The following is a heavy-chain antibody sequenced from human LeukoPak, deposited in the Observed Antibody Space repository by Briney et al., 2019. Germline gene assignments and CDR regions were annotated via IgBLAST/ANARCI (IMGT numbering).Heavy chain of an antibody. Sequence: GGSLRLSCAASGFTFDDYAMHWVRQAPGKGLEWVSGISWNSGSIGYADSVKGRFTISRDNAKNSLYLQMNSLRAEDTALYYCAKDNVVRGVVWGQGTLVTVS. CDR2: ISWNSGSI. V-gene: IGHV3-9*01. D-gene: IGHD3-10*01. CDR1: GFTFDDYA. J-gene: IGHJ4*02. CDR3: AKDNVVRGVV.